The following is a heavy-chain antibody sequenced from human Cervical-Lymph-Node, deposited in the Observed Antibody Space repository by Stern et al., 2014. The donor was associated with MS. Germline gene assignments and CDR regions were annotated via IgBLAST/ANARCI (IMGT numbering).Heavy chain of an antibody. Sequence: MQLVQSGAEVKKPGESLKISCKGSGYSFTRYWIGWVRRRPGKGLEGMAFLYPRDSQTRYSPSLHGQVTISADESTSTAYLQWSSLKASDTAMYYCARPKYSTSWPDAFDIWGQGTMLTVSS. CDR2: LYPRDSQT. D-gene: IGHD2-2*01. J-gene: IGHJ3*02. CDR1: GYSFTRYW. V-gene: IGHV5-51*01. CDR3: ARPKYSTSWPDAFDI.